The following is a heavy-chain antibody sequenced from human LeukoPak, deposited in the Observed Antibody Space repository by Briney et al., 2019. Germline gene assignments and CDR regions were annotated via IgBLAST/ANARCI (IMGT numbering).Heavy chain of an antibody. CDR2: IYYSGST. V-gene: IGHV4-59*12. J-gene: IGHJ4*02. Sequence: SETLSLTCTVSGGSISGYYWSWIRQPPGKGPEWIGYIYYSGSTNYNPSLKSRVTISVDTSKNQFSLRMNSVTAADTAVYYCAREGGPYRPLDYSGQGTLVTVSS. CDR1: GGSISGYY. CDR3: AREGGPYRPLDY.